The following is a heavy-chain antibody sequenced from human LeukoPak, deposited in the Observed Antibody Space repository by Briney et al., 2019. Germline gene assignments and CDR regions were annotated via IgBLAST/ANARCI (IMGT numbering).Heavy chain of an antibody. Sequence: SETLSLTCAVYGGSFSGYYWSWIRQPPGKGLEWIGEIIHSGSTNYNPSLKSRVTISVDTSKNQFSLKLSSVTAADTAVYYCASGTSRVTKDYWGQGTLVTVSS. CDR3: ASGTSRVTKDY. CDR2: IIHSGST. D-gene: IGHD4-17*01. J-gene: IGHJ4*02. CDR1: GGSFSGYY. V-gene: IGHV4-34*12.